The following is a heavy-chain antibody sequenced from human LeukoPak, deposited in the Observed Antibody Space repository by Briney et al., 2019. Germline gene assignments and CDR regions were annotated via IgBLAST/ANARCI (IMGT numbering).Heavy chain of an antibody. V-gene: IGHV3-23*01. Sequence: GGSLRLSCAASGFTFSSYAMNWVRQAPGKGLEWVSFISGSGDTTYYADSVKGRFTISRDSSKNTLYLQMNSLRAEDTAVYYCAKSPRYYGSGSYPPFDYWGQGTLVTVSS. CDR3: AKSPRYYGSGSYPPFDY. J-gene: IGHJ4*02. CDR2: ISGSGDTT. D-gene: IGHD3-10*01. CDR1: GFTFSSYA.